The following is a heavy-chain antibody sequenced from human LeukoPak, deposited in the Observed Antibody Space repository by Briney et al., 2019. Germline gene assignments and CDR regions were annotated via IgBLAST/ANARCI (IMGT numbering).Heavy chain of an antibody. CDR3: AKRVDYSSPGVYFDY. Sequence: GGSLRLSCAASGFTFSSYSMNWVRQAPGKGLEWVSSITDNGGSTYYADSVKGRFTISRDNSRNMLYLQMDSLRAEDTAVYYCAKRVDYSSPGVYFDYWGQGTLVTVSS. CDR2: ITDNGGST. D-gene: IGHD2-2*01. J-gene: IGHJ4*02. CDR1: GFTFSSYS. V-gene: IGHV3-23*01.